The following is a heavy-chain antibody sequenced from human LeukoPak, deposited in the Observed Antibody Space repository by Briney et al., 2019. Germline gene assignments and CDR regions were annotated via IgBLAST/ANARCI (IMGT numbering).Heavy chain of an antibody. Sequence: PGRSLRLSCAASGFTFSSYAMHWVRQAPGKGLEWVAVISYDGSNKYYADSVKGRFTISRDNSKNTLYLQMNSLRAEDTAVYYCARDNSGRYYGYMDVWGKGTTVTVSS. D-gene: IGHD3-10*01. CDR3: ARDNSGRYYGYMDV. J-gene: IGHJ6*03. CDR1: GFTFSSYA. V-gene: IGHV3-30*01. CDR2: ISYDGSNK.